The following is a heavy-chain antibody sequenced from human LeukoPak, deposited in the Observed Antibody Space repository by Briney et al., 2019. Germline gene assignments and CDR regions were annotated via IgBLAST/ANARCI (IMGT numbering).Heavy chain of an antibody. CDR1: GGTFTGDY. D-gene: IGHD6-13*01. CDR3: ARRLAAAGTRPLGRRGGFDY. J-gene: IGHJ4*02. CDR2: RDLGARIT. Sequence: PSETLSLTCAVYGGTFTGDYWSWIRQTPGKALEWIGERDLGARITSYNASLKSRVTISIDTSKSQFSLRLNSVTAADTAVYYCARRLAAAGTRPLGRRGGFDYWGQGTLVTVSS. V-gene: IGHV4-34*01.